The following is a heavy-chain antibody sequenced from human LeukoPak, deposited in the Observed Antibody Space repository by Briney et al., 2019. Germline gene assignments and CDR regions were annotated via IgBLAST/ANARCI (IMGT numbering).Heavy chain of an antibody. D-gene: IGHD3-10*01. CDR1: GYTLTELS. CDR3: ATGYGSGSYTNYYYYMDV. Sequence: ASVKVSCKVSGYTLTELSMHWVRQAPGKGLEWMGGFDPEDGETIYAQKFQGRVTMTEDTSTDTAYMELSSLRSEDTAVYYCATGYGSGSYTNYYYYMDVWGKGTTVTVSS. CDR2: FDPEDGET. V-gene: IGHV1-24*01. J-gene: IGHJ6*03.